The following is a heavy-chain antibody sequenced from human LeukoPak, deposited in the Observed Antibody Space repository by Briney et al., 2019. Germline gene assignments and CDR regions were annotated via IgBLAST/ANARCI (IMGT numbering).Heavy chain of an antibody. D-gene: IGHD5-12*01. CDR1: GFTFSSCA. CDR3: AKDMMMATIRGSYFDY. J-gene: IGHJ4*02. CDR2: ISGSGGST. Sequence: PGVSLRLSCAASGFTFSSCAMSWVRQAPGKGLEWVSAISGSGGSTYYADSVKGRFTISRDNSKNTLYLQMNSLRAEDTAVYYCAKDMMMATIRGSYFDYWDQGTLVTVSS. V-gene: IGHV3-23*01.